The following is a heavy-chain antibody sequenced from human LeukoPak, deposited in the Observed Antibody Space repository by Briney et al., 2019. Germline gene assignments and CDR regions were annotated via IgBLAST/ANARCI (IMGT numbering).Heavy chain of an antibody. J-gene: IGHJ5*02. V-gene: IGHV4-59*08. CDR3: ARHREPYNWFDP. CDR2: IYYSGST. Sequence: SETLSLTCTVSGGSISRYYWSWIRQPPGKGLEWIGYIYYSGSTNYNPSLKSRVTISVDTSKSQFSLKLSSVTAADTAVYYCARHREPYNWFDPWGQGTLVPVSS. D-gene: IGHD1-14*01. CDR1: GGSISRYY.